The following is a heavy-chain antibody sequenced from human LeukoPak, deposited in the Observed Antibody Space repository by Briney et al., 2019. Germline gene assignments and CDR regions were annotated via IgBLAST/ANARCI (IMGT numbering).Heavy chain of an antibody. CDR3: AREEDGNWFDP. Sequence: GASVKLSCKASGGSFSSYAIGWVREAPGQGLEWMGRIIPILGIANYAQKFQGRVTITADKSTSTAYMELSSRRSEDTAVYYCAREEDGNWFDPWGQGTLVTVSS. J-gene: IGHJ5*02. CDR1: GGSFSSYA. CDR2: IIPILGIA. V-gene: IGHV1-69*04.